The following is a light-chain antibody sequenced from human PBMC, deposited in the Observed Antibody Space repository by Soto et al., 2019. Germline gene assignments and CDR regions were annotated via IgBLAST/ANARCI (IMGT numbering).Light chain of an antibody. CDR1: QSVGSN. J-gene: IGKJ4*01. Sequence: EILLTQSPATLYMSPGERATLSCRASQSVGSNLAWYQQQPGQAPRLLVYGASTRATEIPARFSCSGSGTEFTLTISSLQSEDFAVYYCQQYNDWPLTFGGGTKVEIK. V-gene: IGKV3-15*01. CDR2: GAS. CDR3: QQYNDWPLT.